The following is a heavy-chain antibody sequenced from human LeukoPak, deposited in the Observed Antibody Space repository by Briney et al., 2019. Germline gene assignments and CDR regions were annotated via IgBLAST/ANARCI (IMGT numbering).Heavy chain of an antibody. V-gene: IGHV3-23*01. J-gene: IGHJ4*02. Sequence: GGSLRLSCAASGFTFSSYAMSWVRQAPGKGLEWVSAISGSGGSTYYADSVKGRFTISRDNSKNTLYLQMNSLRAEDTAVYYCASEIGYCSSTSCHPSIDYWGQGTLVTLSS. CDR3: ASEIGYCSSTSCHPSIDY. CDR1: GFTFSSYA. D-gene: IGHD2-2*01. CDR2: ISGSGGST.